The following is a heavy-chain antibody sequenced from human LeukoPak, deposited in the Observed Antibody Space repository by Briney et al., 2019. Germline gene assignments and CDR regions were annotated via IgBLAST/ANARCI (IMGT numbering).Heavy chain of an antibody. CDR3: ARDFFVGAPRD. D-gene: IGHD1-26*01. Sequence: GGSLRLSCAASGFTFSSFWMSWVRQAPGKGLEWVANIKQDGSEKYYVDSVKGRFTISRDNAKNSLYLQMNSLRAEDTAVYYCARDFFVGAPRDWGQGTLVTVSS. V-gene: IGHV3-7*01. J-gene: IGHJ4*02. CDR2: IKQDGSEK. CDR1: GFTFSSFW.